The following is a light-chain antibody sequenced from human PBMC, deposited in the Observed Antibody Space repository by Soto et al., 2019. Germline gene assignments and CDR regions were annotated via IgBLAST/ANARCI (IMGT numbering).Light chain of an antibody. J-gene: IGLJ2*01. CDR2: DVS. CDR1: SSDVGGYNY. V-gene: IGLV2-14*01. Sequence: QSVLTQPASVSGSPGQSITISCTGTSSDVGGYNYVSWYQQHPGKAPKPMIYDVSNRPSGVSNRFSGSKSGNTASLTISGLQAEDEADYYCSSYTSSSTLEVVFGGGTKLTVL. CDR3: SSYTSSSTLEVV.